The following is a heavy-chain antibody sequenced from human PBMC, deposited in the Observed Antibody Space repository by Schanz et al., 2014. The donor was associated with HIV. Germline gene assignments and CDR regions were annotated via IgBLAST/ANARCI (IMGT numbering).Heavy chain of an antibody. CDR2: ISESGGRT. Sequence: EVQLVESGGGLEQPGGSLRLSCAASGFNFNNYAMTWVRQAPGKGLEWVSSISESGGRTYYADSVNGRFTISRDNSKNTLYLQMTTLRTEDTAVYYCAKPEYDSRGNSQSHFDYWGQGTLVTVSS. D-gene: IGHD3-22*01. CDR3: AKPEYDSRGNSQSHFDY. J-gene: IGHJ4*02. CDR1: GFNFNNYA. V-gene: IGHV3-23*04.